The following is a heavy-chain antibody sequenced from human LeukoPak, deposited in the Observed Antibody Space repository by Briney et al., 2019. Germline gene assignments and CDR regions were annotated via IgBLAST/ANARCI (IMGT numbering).Heavy chain of an antibody. CDR1: GFTFSTYS. D-gene: IGHD7-27*01. CDR2: ISSSSSTI. Sequence: QSGGSLRLSCAASGFTFSTYSMNWVRQAPGKGLEWVSYISSSSSTIYYADSVKGRFTISRDNAKNSLYLQMNSLRVDDTAVYYCARDPNWGSGYWGQGTLVTVSS. J-gene: IGHJ4*02. CDR3: ARDPNWGSGY. V-gene: IGHV3-48*01.